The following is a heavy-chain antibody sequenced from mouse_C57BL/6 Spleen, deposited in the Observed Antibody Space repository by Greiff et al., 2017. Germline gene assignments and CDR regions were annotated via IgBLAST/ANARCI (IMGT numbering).Heavy chain of an antibody. CDR2: IHPNSGST. CDR3: ARPYYYGSRYIDV. J-gene: IGHJ1*03. CDR1: GYTFTSYW. Sequence: VQLQQPGAELVKPGASVKLSCKASGYTFTSYWMHWVKQRPGQGLEWIGMIHPNSGSTNYNEKFKSKATLTVDKSSSTAYMQLSSLTSEDSAVYYSARPYYYGSRYIDVWGTGTTVTVSS. D-gene: IGHD1-1*01. V-gene: IGHV1-64*01.